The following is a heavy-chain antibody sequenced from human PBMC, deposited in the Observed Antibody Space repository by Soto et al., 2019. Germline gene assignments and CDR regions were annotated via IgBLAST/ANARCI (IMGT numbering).Heavy chain of an antibody. CDR2: ISAFNGYT. CDR3: ARGRGVVIPAGTPDAFDV. J-gene: IGHJ3*01. V-gene: IGHV1-18*01. Sequence: ASVKVSCKASGYICNKYGFNWVRRAPGQGLEWMGRISAFNGYTNFAQKFQGRVTLTTDTSTNTAYMELSSLRSDDTAIYYCARGRGVVIPAGTPDAFDVWGQGTMVTVSS. CDR1: GYICNKYG. D-gene: IGHD2-21*01.